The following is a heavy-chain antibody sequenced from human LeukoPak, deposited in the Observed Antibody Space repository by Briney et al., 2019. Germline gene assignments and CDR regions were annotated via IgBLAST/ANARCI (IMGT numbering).Heavy chain of an antibody. J-gene: IGHJ5*02. CDR1: GFTFSSYG. CDR2: TSYDGSNK. Sequence: GGSLRLSCTASGFTFSSYGMHWVRQAPGKGLEWVAITSYDGSNKNYADSVKGRFTISRDNSKNTLYPQMNSLRPEDTAVYYCAKDLLRDRWFGESWGQGTLVTVSS. CDR3: AKDLLRDRWFGES. D-gene: IGHD3-10*01. V-gene: IGHV3-30*18.